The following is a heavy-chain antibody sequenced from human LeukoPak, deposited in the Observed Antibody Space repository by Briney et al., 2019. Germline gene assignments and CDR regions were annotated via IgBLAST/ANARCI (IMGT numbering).Heavy chain of an antibody. D-gene: IGHD5-24*01. CDR3: ARRRVGDGYNG. CDR2: IYYSGST. Sequence: SETLSLTCTVSGGSISSYYWSWIRQPPGKGLEWIGYIYYSGSTNYNPSLKSRVTISVDTSKNQFSLKLSSVTAADTAVYYCARRRVGDGYNGWGQGTLVTVSS. J-gene: IGHJ4*02. CDR1: GGSISSYY. V-gene: IGHV4-59*08.